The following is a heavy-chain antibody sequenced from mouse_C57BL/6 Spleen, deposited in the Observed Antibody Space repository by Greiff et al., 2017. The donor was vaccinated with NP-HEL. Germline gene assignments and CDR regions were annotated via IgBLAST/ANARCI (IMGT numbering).Heavy chain of an antibody. CDR3: ARSSSYYYYAMDY. V-gene: IGHV5-17*01. CDR2: ISSGSSTI. CDR1: GFTFSDYG. D-gene: IGHD1-1*01. Sequence: EVKVEESGGGLVKPGGSLKLSCAASGFTFSDYGMHWVRQAPEKGLEWVAYISSGSSTIYYADTVKGRFTITRDNAKNTLFLQMTSLRSEDTAMYYCARSSSYYYYAMDYWGQGTSVTVSS. J-gene: IGHJ4*01.